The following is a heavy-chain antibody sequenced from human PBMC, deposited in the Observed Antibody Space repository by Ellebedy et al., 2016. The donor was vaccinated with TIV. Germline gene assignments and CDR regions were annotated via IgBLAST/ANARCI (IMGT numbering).Heavy chain of an antibody. J-gene: IGHJ3*01. CDR3: VRRVEGRFDF. CDR2: ILSRGSAM. V-gene: IGHV3-21*06. CDR1: GFTFSHYT. Sequence: GESLKISCAASGFTFSHYTMTCVRPPPGKGLELVSTILSRGSAMSYADSVQGRFTITRDNAKNFLFLHMNSLRAEDTAVYYCVRRVEGRFDFWGRGTMVTVSS. D-gene: IGHD1-1*01.